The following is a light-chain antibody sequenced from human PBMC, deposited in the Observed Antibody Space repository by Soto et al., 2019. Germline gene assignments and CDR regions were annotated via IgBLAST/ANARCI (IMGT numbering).Light chain of an antibody. V-gene: IGKV3-20*01. CDR3: QQYGSSPWT. J-gene: IGKJ1*01. Sequence: EIVLTQSPGTLSLSPGERATLSCRASQSVSSSYLAWYQHKPGQAPRLLIYGASTRATGIPDTFSGSGSGTDFTLTISRLEPEDFAVYYCQQYGSSPWTFGQGTKVEVK. CDR2: GAS. CDR1: QSVSSSY.